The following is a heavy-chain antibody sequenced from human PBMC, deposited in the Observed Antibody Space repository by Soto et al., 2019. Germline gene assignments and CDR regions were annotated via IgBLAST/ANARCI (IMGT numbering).Heavy chain of an antibody. D-gene: IGHD5-12*01. V-gene: IGHV1-69*08. CDR1: GGTFSTST. Sequence: VQLVQSGAEVKKPGSSVKVSCKASGGTFSTSTFTWVRQAPGQGLEWMGRTIPLLNVADYAQDFQGRQKSTADKSTSTTYMELTSLTSKDTAVYYCARDSPIGSTFSGYDAIDSWGQGTLVTVSS. CDR3: ARDSPIGSTFSGYDAIDS. CDR2: TIPLLNVA. J-gene: IGHJ4*02.